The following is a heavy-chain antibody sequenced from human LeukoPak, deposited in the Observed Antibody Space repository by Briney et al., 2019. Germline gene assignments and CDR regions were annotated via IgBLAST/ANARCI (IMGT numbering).Heavy chain of an antibody. CDR2: IKEDGSEK. CDR3: ARSSGSGSYTPYYYYGMDV. D-gene: IGHD3-10*01. Sequence: PGGSLRLSCAASGFTFRSYWMSWVHQAPGKGLEWVANIKEDGSEKYYVDSVKGRFTISRDNAKNSLYLQMNSLRAEDTAVYYCARSSGSGSYTPYYYYGMDVWGQGTTVTVSS. J-gene: IGHJ6*02. V-gene: IGHV3-7*01. CDR1: GFTFRSYW.